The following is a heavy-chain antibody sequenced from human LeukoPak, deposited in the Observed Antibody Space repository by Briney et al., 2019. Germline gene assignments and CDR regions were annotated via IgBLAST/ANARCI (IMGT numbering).Heavy chain of an antibody. CDR2: ISSSSSYT. CDR1: GFTFSDYY. D-gene: IGHD3-3*01. CDR3: ARTSTIFGVVIIHGFDY. Sequence: PGGSLRLSCAASGFTFSDYYMSWIRQAPGKGLEWVSYISSSSSYTNYADSVKGRFTISRDNAKNSLYLQMNSLRAEDTAVYYCARTSTIFGVVIIHGFDYWGQGTLVTVSS. V-gene: IGHV3-11*06. J-gene: IGHJ4*02.